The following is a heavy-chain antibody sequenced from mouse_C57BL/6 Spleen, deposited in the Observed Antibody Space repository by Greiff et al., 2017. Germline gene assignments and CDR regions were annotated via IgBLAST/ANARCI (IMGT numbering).Heavy chain of an antibody. Sequence: VQLQQPGAELVMPGASVKLSCKASGYTFTSYWMHWVKQRPGQGLEWIGEIDPSDSYTNSNQKFKGKSTLTVDKSSSTAYMQLSSLTSEDSAVYYCARSGVLYDYFDYWGQGTTLTVSS. CDR3: ARSGVLYDYFDY. J-gene: IGHJ2*01. V-gene: IGHV1-69*01. CDR1: GYTFTSYW. D-gene: IGHD2-12*01. CDR2: IDPSDSYT.